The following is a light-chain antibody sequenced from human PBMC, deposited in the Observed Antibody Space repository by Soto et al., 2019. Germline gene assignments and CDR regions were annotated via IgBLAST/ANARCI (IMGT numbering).Light chain of an antibody. CDR2: DAS. J-gene: IGKJ3*01. Sequence: EIWLRQSPGTRSLSPGERATLSCRASQSVSSTYLAWYQQKPGQAPRLLIYDASSRATGIPDKFIGSGSGSDFSLTISRLEPEDSAMYYCQHYGKSPRFFTFGPGTKVDIK. V-gene: IGKV3-20*01. CDR3: QHYGKSPRFFT. CDR1: QSVSSTY.